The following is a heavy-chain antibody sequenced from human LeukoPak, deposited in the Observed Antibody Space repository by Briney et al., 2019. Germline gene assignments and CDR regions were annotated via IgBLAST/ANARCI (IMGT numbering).Heavy chain of an antibody. V-gene: IGHV1-46*01. CDR2: INPSVGST. D-gene: IGHD3-9*01. CDR1: GYTFTTYF. J-gene: IGHJ5*02. CDR3: ARDLFFYDILTGYPNNWFDP. Sequence: GASVKVSCKASGYTFTTYFINWVRQAPGLGLEWMGIINPSVGSTSYAQKFQGRVTMTRDTSTSTVYMELSSLRSEDTAVYYCARDLFFYDILTGYPNNWFDPWGQGTLVTVSS.